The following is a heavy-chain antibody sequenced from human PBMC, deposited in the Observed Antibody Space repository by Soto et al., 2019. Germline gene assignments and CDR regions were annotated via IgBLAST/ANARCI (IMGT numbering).Heavy chain of an antibody. V-gene: IGHV3-48*02. J-gene: IGHJ5*02. D-gene: IGHD3-3*01. CDR1: GFTFSSYS. Sequence: EVQLVESGGGLVQPGGSLSLSCAASGFTFSSYSMNWVRQAPGKGLEWVSYISSSSTTIYYADSVKGRFTISRDNAKNSLYLQMTRLRDEDTAVYYCARESRFLEWLSLNWFDPWGQGTLVTVSS. CDR2: ISSSSTTI. CDR3: ARESRFLEWLSLNWFDP.